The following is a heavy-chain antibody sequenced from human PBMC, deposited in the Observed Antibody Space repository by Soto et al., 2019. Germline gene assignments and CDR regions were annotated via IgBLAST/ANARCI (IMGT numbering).Heavy chain of an antibody. Sequence: SETLSLTCSVSGASTVSHYHWTWIRQPPGKGLEWMGCIFNSGTTFYNPSLTSRLSISMDTSGNHFSLELRSVTAADTAVYYCALALGPTTGLDYWGQGTLVTVS. J-gene: IGHJ4*02. V-gene: IGHV4-31*02. CDR1: GASTVSHYH. CDR2: IFNSGTT. CDR3: ALALGPTTGLDY. D-gene: IGHD1-26*01.